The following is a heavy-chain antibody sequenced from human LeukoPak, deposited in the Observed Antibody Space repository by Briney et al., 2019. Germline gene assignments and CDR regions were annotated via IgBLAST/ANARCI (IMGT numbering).Heavy chain of an antibody. CDR1: GVTFSGYS. D-gene: IGHD3-10*01. CDR2: ITATSLHI. CDR3: AREGRGYYGSGTPIGLDY. V-gene: IGHV3-21*01. J-gene: IGHJ4*02. Sequence: GGSLRLSCAASGVTFSGYSMNWVRQAPGKGLEWVSAITATSLHIYYADSVKGRFTISRDNAKNSLYLQMNSLRAEDTAVYYCAREGRGYYGSGTPIGLDYWGQGTLVTVSS.